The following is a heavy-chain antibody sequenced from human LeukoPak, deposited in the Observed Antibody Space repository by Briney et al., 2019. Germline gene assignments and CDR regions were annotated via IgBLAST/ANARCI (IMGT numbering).Heavy chain of an antibody. J-gene: IGHJ4*02. CDR1: GFTFSSYG. V-gene: IGHV3-30*18. Sequence: GGSLRLSCSASGFTFSSYGMHWVRQAPGKGLERVAVISYDGSNKYYADSVKGRFTISRDNSKNTLYLQMNSLRAEDTAVYYCAKPYSSGWFENYFDYWGQGTLVTGSS. CDR2: ISYDGSNK. CDR3: AKPYSSGWFENYFDY. D-gene: IGHD6-19*01.